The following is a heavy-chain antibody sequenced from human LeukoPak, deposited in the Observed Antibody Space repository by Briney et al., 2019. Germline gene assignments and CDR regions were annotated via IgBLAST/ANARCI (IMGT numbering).Heavy chain of an antibody. CDR2: MYTSGST. CDR3: ARGTIAADDFYYMDV. J-gene: IGHJ6*03. Sequence: PSETLSLTCTVSGGSINIGTYYWSWIRQPAGKGLEWIGRMYTSGSTNYNPSLKSRVIISLDTSKNQFSLRLSSVTAADTAVYYCARGTIAADDFYYMDVWGKGTTVTVSS. V-gene: IGHV4-61*02. D-gene: IGHD6-13*01. CDR1: GGSINIGTYY.